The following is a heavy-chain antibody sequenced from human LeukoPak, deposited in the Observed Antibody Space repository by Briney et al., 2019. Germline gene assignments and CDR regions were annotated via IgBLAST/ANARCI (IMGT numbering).Heavy chain of an antibody. J-gene: IGHJ6*02. V-gene: IGHV1-2*02. Sequence: ASVKVSCKASGYTFTGYYMHWVRQAPGQGLEWMGWINPNSGGTNYAQKFQGRVTMTRDTSISTAYMELSRLRSDDTAVYYCARFRVVVPAATTYYYGMAVWGQGTTVTVSS. CDR3: ARFRVVVPAATTYYYGMAV. D-gene: IGHD2-2*01. CDR1: GYTFTGYY. CDR2: INPNSGGT.